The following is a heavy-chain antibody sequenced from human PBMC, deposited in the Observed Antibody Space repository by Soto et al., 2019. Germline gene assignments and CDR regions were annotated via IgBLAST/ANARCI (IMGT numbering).Heavy chain of an antibody. D-gene: IGHD2-2*01. V-gene: IGHV3-74*01. CDR2: INSDGSST. Sequence: GGSLRLSCAASGFTFSSYWMHWVRQAPGKGLVWVSRINSDGSSTSYADSVKGRFTISRDNAKNTLYLQMNSLRAEDTAVYYCARGGRRIVVVPAATLDYWGQGTLVTVSS. CDR3: ARGGRRIVVVPAATLDY. J-gene: IGHJ4*02. CDR1: GFTFSSYW.